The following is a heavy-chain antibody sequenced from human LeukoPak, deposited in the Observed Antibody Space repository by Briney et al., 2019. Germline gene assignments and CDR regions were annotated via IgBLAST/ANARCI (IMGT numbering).Heavy chain of an antibody. V-gene: IGHV4-59*12. D-gene: IGHD3-9*01. CDR3: ARDLHDILTGWNWFDP. CDR1: GGSISSYY. Sequence: PSETLSLTCTVSGGSISSYYWSWIRQPPGKGLEWIGYIYYSGSTYYNPSLKSRVTISVDTSKNQFSLKLSSVTAADTAVYYCARDLHDILTGWNWFDPWGQGTLVTVSS. CDR2: IYYSGST. J-gene: IGHJ5*02.